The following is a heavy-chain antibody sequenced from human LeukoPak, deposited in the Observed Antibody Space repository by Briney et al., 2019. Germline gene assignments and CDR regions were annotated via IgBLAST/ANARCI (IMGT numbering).Heavy chain of an antibody. Sequence: PSETLSLTCTVSGGSISSSSYYWGWIRQPPGKGLEWIGSIYYSGSTYYNPSLKSRVTTSVDTSKNQFSLKLSSVTAADTAVYYCARDLPAAIGDYFDYWGQGTLVTVSS. CDR3: ARDLPAAIGDYFDY. CDR1: GGSISSSSYY. J-gene: IGHJ4*02. CDR2: IYYSGST. V-gene: IGHV4-39*07. D-gene: IGHD2-2*01.